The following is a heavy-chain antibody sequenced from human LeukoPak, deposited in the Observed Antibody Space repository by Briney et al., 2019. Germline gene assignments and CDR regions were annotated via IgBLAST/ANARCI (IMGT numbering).Heavy chain of an antibody. J-gene: IGHJ6*02. CDR3: ATQNCGGDCWGLYGMDV. D-gene: IGHD2-21*02. CDR2: IIPIFGTA. V-gene: IGHV1-69*13. CDR1: GGTFSSYA. Sequence: SVKVSCKASGGTFSSYAISWVRQAPGQGLEWMGGIIPIFGTANYAQKFQGRVTITADEPTSTAYMELSSLRSEDTAVYYCATQNCGGDCWGLYGMDVWGQGTTVTVSS.